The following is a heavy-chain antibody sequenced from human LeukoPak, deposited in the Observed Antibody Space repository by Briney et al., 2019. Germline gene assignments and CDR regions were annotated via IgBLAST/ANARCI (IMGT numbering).Heavy chain of an antibody. CDR2: ISSDGTNT. D-gene: IGHD7-27*01. Sequence: GGSPRLSCAASGFTFSSHWMHWVRQAPGKGLVWVSRISSDGTNTNYADSVKGRFTISRDNAKNTLYLQMNSLRAEDTALYYCARAAGDRIGYHDLWGRGTLVTVSS. CDR1: GFTFSSHW. V-gene: IGHV3-74*01. J-gene: IGHJ2*01. CDR3: ARAAGDRIGYHDL.